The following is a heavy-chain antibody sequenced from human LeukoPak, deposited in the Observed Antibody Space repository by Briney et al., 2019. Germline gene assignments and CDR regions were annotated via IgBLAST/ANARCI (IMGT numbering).Heavy chain of an antibody. CDR3: AWLVAATGNFDY. Sequence: SQTLSLTCAVSGGSISSRGYSWTWIRQPPGKGLEWVGYIYHSGSTYYSPSLKSRVTISVERSNNQFSLKLSSVTAADTAVYYCAWLVAATGNFDYWGQGTLVTVSS. J-gene: IGHJ4*02. V-gene: IGHV4-30-2*01. CDR1: GGSISSRGYS. D-gene: IGHD6-13*01. CDR2: IYHSGST.